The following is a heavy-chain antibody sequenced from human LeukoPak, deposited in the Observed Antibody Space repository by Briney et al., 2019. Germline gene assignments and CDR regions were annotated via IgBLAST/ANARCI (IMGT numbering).Heavy chain of an antibody. D-gene: IGHD3-3*01. CDR2: IIPIFGTA. Sequence: SVKVSCKASGGTFSSYAISWVRQAPGQGLEWMGRIIPIFGTANYAQKFQGRVTITTDESTSTAYMELSSLRSEDTAVYYCASPTTFRGSGLDYWGQGTRVTVSS. CDR1: GGTFSSYA. V-gene: IGHV1-69*05. J-gene: IGHJ4*02. CDR3: ASPTTFRGSGLDY.